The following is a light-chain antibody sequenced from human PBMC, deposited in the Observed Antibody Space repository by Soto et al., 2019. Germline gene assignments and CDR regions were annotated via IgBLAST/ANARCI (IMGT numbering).Light chain of an antibody. J-gene: IGKJ2*01. CDR2: DVS. CDR3: QQYKDYVYT. CDR1: QSISSW. V-gene: IGKV1-5*01. Sequence: DIQMTQSPSTVSAYVGDSVTITCRASQSISSWLAWYQQKPGKAPKLLISDVSTLERGVPSRFSGSGSATEFTLTISGLQPDDFATYYCQQYKDYVYTVGQGTKVDIK.